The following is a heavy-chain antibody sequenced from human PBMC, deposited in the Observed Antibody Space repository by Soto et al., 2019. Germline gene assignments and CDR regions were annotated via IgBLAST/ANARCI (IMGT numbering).Heavy chain of an antibody. D-gene: IGHD2-15*01. CDR1: GGSISSYY. CDR3: ARDGSRKPDDCSGGSCYEGPHYYHYYMDV. J-gene: IGHJ6*03. Sequence: SETLSLTCTVSGGSISSYYWSWIRQPPGKGLEWIGYIYYSGSTNYNPSLKSRVTISVDTSKNQFSLKLSSVTAADTAVYYCARDGSRKPDDCSGGSCYEGPHYYHYYMDVWGKGTTVTVSS. V-gene: IGHV4-59*01. CDR2: IYYSGST.